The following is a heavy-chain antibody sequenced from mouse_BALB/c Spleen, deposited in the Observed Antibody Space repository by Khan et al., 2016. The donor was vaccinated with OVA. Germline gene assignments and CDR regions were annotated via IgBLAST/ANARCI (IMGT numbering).Heavy chain of an antibody. Sequence: QIQLVQSGAELVRPGVSVKISCKGSGYTFTDFTMHWVKQSHAMSLEWIGVISTYYGDANYNQKFKDKATMTVDKSSNTAYMDLARLTSEDSAIXYCARGGGGDRFLYWGQGTLVTVSA. J-gene: IGHJ3*01. CDR1: GYTFTDFT. CDR3: ARGGGGDRFLY. CDR2: ISTYYGDA. V-gene: IGHV1S137*01.